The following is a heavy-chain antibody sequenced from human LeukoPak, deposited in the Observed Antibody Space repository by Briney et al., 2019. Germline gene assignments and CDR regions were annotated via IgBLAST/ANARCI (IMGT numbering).Heavy chain of an antibody. CDR1: GGSISTYY. CDR3: ARYELAWRGAFDI. CDR2: INYRGTT. Sequence: PSETLFLTCTVSGGSISTYYWSWIRRPPGKGLEWIAYINYRGTTDSNPSLKSRVTVSVDTSKEQLSLKLSSVTAADTALYYCARYELAWRGAFDIWGQGTMVTVSS. V-gene: IGHV4-59*08. J-gene: IGHJ3*02. D-gene: IGHD1-7*01.